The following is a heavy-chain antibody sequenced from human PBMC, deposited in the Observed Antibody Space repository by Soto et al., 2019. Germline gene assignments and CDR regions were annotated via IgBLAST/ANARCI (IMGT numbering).Heavy chain of an antibody. CDR2: INHSGST. J-gene: IGHJ4*02. Sequence: SETLSLTCAVYGGCFSGYYWSWIRQPPGKGLEWIGEINHSGSTNYNPSLKSRVTISVDTSKNQFSLKLSSVTAADTAVYYCASYDSSGLFDYWGQGTLVTVSS. CDR1: GGCFSGYY. CDR3: ASYDSSGLFDY. D-gene: IGHD3-22*01. V-gene: IGHV4-34*01.